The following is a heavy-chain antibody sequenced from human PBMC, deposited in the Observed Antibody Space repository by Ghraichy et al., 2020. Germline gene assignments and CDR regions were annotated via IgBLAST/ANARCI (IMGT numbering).Heavy chain of an antibody. CDR2: IKSDGSDV. J-gene: IGHJ4*02. Sequence: GGSLRLSCAASGFTFSRHWMSWVRQAPGKGLEWVASIKSDGSDVFYVDSVRGRFTITRDNAKNSVSLEMNSLRVEDTAIYYCARDPYGDYEYGGTDYWGQGTLVSVSS. CDR1: GFTFSRHW. D-gene: IGHD4-17*01. CDR3: ARDPYGDYEYGGTDY. V-gene: IGHV3-7*01.